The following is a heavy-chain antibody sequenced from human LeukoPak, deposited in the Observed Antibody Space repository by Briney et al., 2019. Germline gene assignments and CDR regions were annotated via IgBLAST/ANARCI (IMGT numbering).Heavy chain of an antibody. J-gene: IGHJ4*02. CDR3: ARRQPLGCSGTSCFAGPVDY. CDR1: GFTFSSYS. D-gene: IGHD2-2*01. CDR2: ISGTSDYI. V-gene: IGHV3-21*01. Sequence: PGGSLRLSCAASGFTFSSYSMNWVRQAPGKGLEWVSSISGTSDYIYYADSVKGRFTISRDNGKNSLYLQMNSLRAEDTAVYYCARRQPLGCSGTSCFAGPVDYWGQGTLVTISS.